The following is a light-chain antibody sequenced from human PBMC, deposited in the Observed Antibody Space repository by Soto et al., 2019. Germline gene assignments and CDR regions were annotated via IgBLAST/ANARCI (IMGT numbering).Light chain of an antibody. CDR3: QHYDNTPPSVT. Sequence: EIVLTQSPATLSSSPGETATLSCRASQYVGTRLAWYQHKPGQAPRLLIYGASRRATGIPDRFSGSGSGTDFILTISRLEPEDFAVYYCQHYDNTPPSVTFGPGTKVDIK. J-gene: IGKJ3*01. CDR2: GAS. CDR1: QYVGTR. V-gene: IGKV3-20*01.